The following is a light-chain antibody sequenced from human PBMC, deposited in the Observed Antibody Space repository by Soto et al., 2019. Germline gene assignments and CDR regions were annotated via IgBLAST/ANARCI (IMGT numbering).Light chain of an antibody. V-gene: IGKV3-20*01. CDR3: QQYGTLIT. J-gene: IGKJ5*01. CDR2: GAS. CDR1: QSVSSSY. Sequence: EIVLTQSPGTLSLSPGERATLSCRASQSVSSSYLGLYQQNPGQAPRLLISGASSRATGLPARFSGSWSGTDFTLTSSRPEPEDCEVYYCQQYGTLITYGQGARLEMK.